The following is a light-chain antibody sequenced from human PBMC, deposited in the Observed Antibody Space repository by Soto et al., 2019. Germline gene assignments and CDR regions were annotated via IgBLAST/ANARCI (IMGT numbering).Light chain of an antibody. CDR3: SSYEV. Sequence: QSALTQPASVSGSPGQSITISCTGTSSDVGGYNYVSWYQQHPGKAPKLMIYEVSNRPSGVSNRFSGSTSGNTASLTISGLQAEDEADYYCSSYEVFGTGTKVTVL. V-gene: IGLV2-14*01. J-gene: IGLJ1*01. CDR2: EVS. CDR1: SSDVGGYNY.